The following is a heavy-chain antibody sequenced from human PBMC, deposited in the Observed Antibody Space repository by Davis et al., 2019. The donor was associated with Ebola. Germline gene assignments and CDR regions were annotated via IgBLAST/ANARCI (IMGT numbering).Heavy chain of an antibody. V-gene: IGHV1-8*01. CDR1: GYTFISHD. J-gene: IGHJ4*02. CDR2: INPKNGNT. D-gene: IGHD3-10*01. Sequence: ASVKVSCKASGYTFISHDINWVRQATGQGLEWVGRINPKNGNTDYARKFQGRVTMTRITSINTAYMELSSLRSDDTAVYFCARDRVDYGSGSYSSYWGQGTLVTVSS. CDR3: ARDRVDYGSGSYSSY.